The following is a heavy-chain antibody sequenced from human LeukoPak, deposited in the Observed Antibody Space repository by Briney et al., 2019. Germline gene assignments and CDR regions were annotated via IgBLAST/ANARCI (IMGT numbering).Heavy chain of an antibody. CDR2: IYYSGST. Sequence: SETLSLTCTVSGGSISSYYWSWIRQPPGKGLEWIGYIYYSGSTNYNPSLKSRVTISVDMSKNQFSLKLSSVTAADTAVYYCARVREWELLSYFDYWGQGTLVTVSS. J-gene: IGHJ4*02. CDR1: GGSISSYY. V-gene: IGHV4-59*08. D-gene: IGHD1-26*01. CDR3: ARVREWELLSYFDY.